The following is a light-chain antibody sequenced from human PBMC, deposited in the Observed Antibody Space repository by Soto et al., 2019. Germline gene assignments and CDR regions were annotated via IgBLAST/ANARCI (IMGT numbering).Light chain of an antibody. CDR2: EVT. CDR3: CSYTTSGTCV. Sequence: QSVLTQPHSVSGSPGQSVAISCTGTSSDLGNYNRVSWYQQPPGTAPKLIIYEVTNRPSGVPDRFSGSKSGDTASLTISGLQAEDEADYFCCSYTTSGTCVFGTGTQLTVL. CDR1: SSDLGNYNR. V-gene: IGLV2-18*02. J-gene: IGLJ1*01.